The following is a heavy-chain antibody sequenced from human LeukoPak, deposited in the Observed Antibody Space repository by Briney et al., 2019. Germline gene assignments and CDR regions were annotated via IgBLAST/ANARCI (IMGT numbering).Heavy chain of an antibody. CDR1: GFSFSSYG. D-gene: IGHD3-10*02. Sequence: GGSLRLSCVASGFSFSSYGMHWVRQAPGKGLEWIAFISSSSTTIYYADSVKGRFTISRDNAKNSLYLQMNSLRAEDTAVYYCAELGITMIGGVWGKGTTVTVSS. CDR2: ISSSSTTI. V-gene: IGHV3-48*04. CDR3: AELGITMIGGV. J-gene: IGHJ6*04.